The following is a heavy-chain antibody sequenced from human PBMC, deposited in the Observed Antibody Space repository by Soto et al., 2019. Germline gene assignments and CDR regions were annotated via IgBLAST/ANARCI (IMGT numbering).Heavy chain of an antibody. D-gene: IGHD3-3*01. CDR1: GFTFSSYG. Sequence: GGSLRLSCAASGFTFSSYGMHWVRQAPGKGLEWVAVISYDGSNKYYADSVKGRFTISRDNSKNTLYLQMNSLRAEDTAVYYCAKDWAHMYGRFLEWLPLGYWGQGTLVTVSS. CDR2: ISYDGSNK. CDR3: AKDWAHMYGRFLEWLPLGY. J-gene: IGHJ4*02. V-gene: IGHV3-30*18.